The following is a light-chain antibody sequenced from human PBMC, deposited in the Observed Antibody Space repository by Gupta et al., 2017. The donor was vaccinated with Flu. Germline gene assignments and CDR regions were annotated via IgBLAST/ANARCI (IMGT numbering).Light chain of an antibody. CDR2: WAS. Sequence: SLGARATINCKSSQSVLYSSNNKNYLAWYQQKPGQPPKLLIYWASTRESGVPDRFSGSGSGTDFTLTISSLQAEDVAVYYCQQYDSTPPTFGQGTKVEIK. CDR1: QSVLYSSNNKNY. CDR3: QQYDSTPPT. V-gene: IGKV4-1*01. J-gene: IGKJ1*01.